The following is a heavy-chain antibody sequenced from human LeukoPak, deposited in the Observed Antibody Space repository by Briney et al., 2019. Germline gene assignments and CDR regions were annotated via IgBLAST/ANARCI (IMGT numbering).Heavy chain of an antibody. CDR3: AKGGDYSSYFDY. V-gene: IGHV3-30*02. CDR2: IRYDGGNE. D-gene: IGHD4-17*01. CDR1: GFTFSSYG. Sequence: PGGSLRLSCAASGFTFSSYGMHWVRQAPGKGLEWVAFIRYDGGNEYYADSVKGRFTISRDNSKNTLYLQMNSLRAEDTAVYYCAKGGDYSSYFDYWGQGTLLTVSS. J-gene: IGHJ4*02.